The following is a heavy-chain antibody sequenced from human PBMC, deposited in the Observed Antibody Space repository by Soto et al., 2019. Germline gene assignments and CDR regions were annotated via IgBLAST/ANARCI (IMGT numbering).Heavy chain of an antibody. CDR3: ASSVLVTSTMNYFDL. CDR2: IYPDDSDT. D-gene: IGHD2-8*02. CDR1: GYSFSNFC. V-gene: IGHV5-51*01. Sequence: PGESVKISCQASGYSFSNFCIAWVLQMPGEGLEWLGIIYPDDSDTRYSPSFLGQVTISADKSIKTTYLQWSSLKASDTAIYFCASSVLVTSTMNYFDLWGQGTLVTVSS. J-gene: IGHJ4*02.